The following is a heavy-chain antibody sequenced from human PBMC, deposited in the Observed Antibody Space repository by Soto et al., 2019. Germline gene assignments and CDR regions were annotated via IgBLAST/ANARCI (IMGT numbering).Heavy chain of an antibody. D-gene: IGHD3-10*01. J-gene: IGHJ4*02. CDR1: GGSVSSSSYY. V-gene: IGHV4-61*01. Sequence: QVQLQESGPGLVKPSETLSLTCTVSGGSVSSSSYYWTWIRQSPGKGLEWIGYIYLSGTTEYNPSLKSRVTISFDTSQNRFSLTLNSVLVADTAVYFCAREVKRVSMIRGFDSWGQGNLVTVSS. CDR3: AREVKRVSMIRGFDS. CDR2: IYLSGTT.